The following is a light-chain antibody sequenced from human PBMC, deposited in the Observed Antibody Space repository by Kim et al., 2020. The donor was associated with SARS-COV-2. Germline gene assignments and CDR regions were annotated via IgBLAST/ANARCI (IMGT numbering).Light chain of an antibody. Sequence: DIQMTQSPSTLSAAVGDRVTISCRASQNVNIWLAWYQQKPGKAPKLLIFKSSKLQSGVPARFSGSGSGTEFTLTINSLQPDDFATYYCQQSETFPYSFGQGTKLEIK. CDR1: QNVNIW. CDR3: QQSETFPYS. CDR2: KSS. J-gene: IGKJ2*03. V-gene: IGKV1-5*03.